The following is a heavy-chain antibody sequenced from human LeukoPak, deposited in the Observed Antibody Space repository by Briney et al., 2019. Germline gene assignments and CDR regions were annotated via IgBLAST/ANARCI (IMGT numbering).Heavy chain of an antibody. V-gene: IGHV3-21*01. D-gene: IGHD2-15*01. Sequence: GGSLRLSCAASGFTFSIYSMNWVRQAPGKGLEWVSSITSSGTYIYYADSVKGRFTIPRDNAQNSLYLQMNSLRADDTAVYYCARRVGYCSGGTCKSYYMDVWGKGTTVTVSS. CDR1: GFTFSIYS. CDR2: ITSSGTYI. J-gene: IGHJ6*03. CDR3: ARRVGYCSGGTCKSYYMDV.